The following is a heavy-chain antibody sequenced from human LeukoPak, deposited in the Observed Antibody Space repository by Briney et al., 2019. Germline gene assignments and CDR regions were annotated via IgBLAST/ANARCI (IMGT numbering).Heavy chain of an antibody. CDR1: GDSVSSNSAT. CDR3: ARGPSYFQH. J-gene: IGHJ1*01. CDR2: TYYRSKWYK. Sequence: SQTLPLTCAISGDSVSSNSATWNWIRQSPSRGLEWLGRTYYRSKWYKYYAVSVKGRITINPDTSKNQFPLQLNSVTPEDTAGYYCARGPSYFQHWGQGTLVTVSS. V-gene: IGHV6-1*01.